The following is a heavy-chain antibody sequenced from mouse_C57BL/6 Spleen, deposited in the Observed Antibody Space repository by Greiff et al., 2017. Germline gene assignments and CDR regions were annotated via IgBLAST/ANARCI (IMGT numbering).Heavy chain of an antibody. V-gene: IGHV1-54*01. D-gene: IGHD2-4*01. CDR3: ARCDYGYYFDY. CDR1: GYAFTNYL. CDR2: INPGSGGT. J-gene: IGHJ2*01. Sequence: VQLQQSGAELVRPGTSVKVSCKASGYAFTNYLIEWVKQRPGQGLEWIGVINPGSGGTNYNEKFKGKATLTADKSSSTAYMQLSSLTSEDSAVYCCARCDYGYYFDYWGQGTTLTVSS.